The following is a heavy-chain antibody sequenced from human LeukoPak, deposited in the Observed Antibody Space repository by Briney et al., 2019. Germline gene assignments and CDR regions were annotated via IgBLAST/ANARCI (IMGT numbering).Heavy chain of an antibody. CDR1: GGSISSYY. D-gene: IGHD3-3*01. V-gene: IGHV4-59*08. CDR3: ARSGTGDFWSDNWFDP. Sequence: SETLSLTCTVSGGSISSYYWSWIRQPPGKGLEWIGYIYYSGSTNYNPSLKSRVTISVDTSKNQFSLKLSSVTAADTAMYYCARSGTGDFWSDNWFDPWGQGTLVTVSS. CDR2: IYYSGST. J-gene: IGHJ5*02.